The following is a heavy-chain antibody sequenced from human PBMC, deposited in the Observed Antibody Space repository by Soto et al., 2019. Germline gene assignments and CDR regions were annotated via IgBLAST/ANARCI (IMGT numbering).Heavy chain of an antibody. CDR1: GGTFSSYA. V-gene: IGHV1-69*06. CDR3: AGQISGLYTHREYFQH. J-gene: IGHJ1*01. CDR2: IFPIFGTA. Sequence: QVQLVQSGAEVKKPGSSVKVSCKASGGTFSSYAINWVRQAPGQGLEWMGGIFPIFGTANYAQKIQGRVTITADKSTSTAYMELSRLRSEDTAVYYCAGQISGLYTHREYFQHWGQGTLVTVSS. D-gene: IGHD6-19*01.